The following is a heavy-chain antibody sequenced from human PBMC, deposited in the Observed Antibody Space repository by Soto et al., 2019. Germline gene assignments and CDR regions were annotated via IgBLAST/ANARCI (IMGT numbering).Heavy chain of an antibody. Sequence: KAWETLSLTCTVSGGSISSYYWSWIRQPPGKGLEWIGYIYYSGSTNYNPSLKSRVTISVDTSKNQFSLKLSSVTAADTAVYYCAREGGRFGEFSTYYYYYGMDVWGQGTTVTVSS. V-gene: IGHV4-59*13. CDR1: GGSISSYY. CDR2: IYYSGST. J-gene: IGHJ6*02. CDR3: AREGGRFGEFSTYYYYYGMDV. D-gene: IGHD3-10*01.